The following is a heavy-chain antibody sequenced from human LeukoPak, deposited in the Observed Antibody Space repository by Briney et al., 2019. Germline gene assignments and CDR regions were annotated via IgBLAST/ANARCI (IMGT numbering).Heavy chain of an antibody. Sequence: GGSLRLSCAASVFTFSSYSMNWVRQARGKGLEWVSSISSSGSYIHYADSVKGRFTISRDNAKNSLYLQMNSLRAEDTAVYYCAREEYSSGWYHYYYMDLWGKGTTVTVSS. J-gene: IGHJ6*03. CDR1: VFTFSSYS. CDR2: ISSSGSYI. D-gene: IGHD6-19*01. CDR3: AREEYSSGWYHYYYMDL. V-gene: IGHV3-21*01.